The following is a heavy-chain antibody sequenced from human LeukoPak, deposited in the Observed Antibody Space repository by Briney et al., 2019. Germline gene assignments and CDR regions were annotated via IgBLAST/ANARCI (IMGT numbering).Heavy chain of an antibody. V-gene: IGHV1-69*06. Sequence: SVKVSCKASGRTFSSYAINWVREAPGQGLEWMGKIIPMFGTAYYAQEFQGRVTITADKSTSTVYMELSSLRSEDTSLYYCARLITARPDYYFDCWGQGTLVTVSS. CDR1: GRTFSSYA. J-gene: IGHJ4*02. CDR3: ARLITARPDYYFDC. D-gene: IGHD6-6*01. CDR2: IIPMFGTA.